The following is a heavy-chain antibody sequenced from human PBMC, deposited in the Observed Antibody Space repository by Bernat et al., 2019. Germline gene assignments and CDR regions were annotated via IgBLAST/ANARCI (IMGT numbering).Heavy chain of an antibody. J-gene: IGHJ5*02. Sequence: EVQLVESGGGLVQPGGSLRLSCAASGFTFSSYAMSWVRQAPGKGLEWVSAISGSGGSTYYADSVKGRFTISRDNSKNTLYLQMNSLRAEDTAVYYCAKVFWPMTTVHNWFDPWGQGTLVTVSS. CDR2: ISGSGGST. V-gene: IGHV3-23*04. CDR1: GFTFSSYA. CDR3: AKVFWPMTTVHNWFDP. D-gene: IGHD4-4*01.